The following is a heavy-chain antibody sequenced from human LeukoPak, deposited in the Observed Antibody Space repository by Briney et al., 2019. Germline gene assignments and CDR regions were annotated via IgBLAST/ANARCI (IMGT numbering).Heavy chain of an antibody. Sequence: GGSLRLSCAASGFTFSRHWMTWVRQAPGKGLEWVAKIKPDGSAQFYVDSVRGRFTISKDNAKNSLYLQMNGLTIEDTAIYYCTKEEWFRFDYWGQGNLVTVGS. CDR1: GFTFSRHW. CDR2: IKPDGSAQ. CDR3: TKEEWFRFDY. J-gene: IGHJ4*02. V-gene: IGHV3-7*03. D-gene: IGHD2-8*01.